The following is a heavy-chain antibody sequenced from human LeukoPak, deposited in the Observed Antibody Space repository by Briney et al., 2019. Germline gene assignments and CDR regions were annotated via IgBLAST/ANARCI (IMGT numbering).Heavy chain of an antibody. CDR2: ISAYNGNT. J-gene: IGHJ4*02. V-gene: IGHV1-18*01. CDR1: GYTFTSYG. CDR3: ARVFYDGSGYYQVYYFDY. Sequence: ASVKVSCKASGYTFTSYGISWVRQAPGQGLEWMGWISAYNGNTNYAQKLQGRVTMTTDTSTSTAYMELRSLRSDDTAVYYCARVFYDGSGYYQVYYFDYWGQGTLVTVSS. D-gene: IGHD3-22*01.